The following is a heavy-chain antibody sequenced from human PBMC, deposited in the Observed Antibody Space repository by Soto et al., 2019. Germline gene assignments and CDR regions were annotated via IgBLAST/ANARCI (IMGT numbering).Heavy chain of an antibody. Sequence: SETLSLTCTVSGGSISSYYWSWIRQPPGKGLEWIGYIYYSGSTNYNPSLKSRVTISVDTSKNQFSLKLSSVTAADTAVYYCARDLFIPFSGSSWFDPWGQGTLVTVSS. J-gene: IGHJ5*02. CDR3: ARDLFIPFSGSSWFDP. CDR1: GGSISSYY. V-gene: IGHV4-59*01. CDR2: IYYSGST. D-gene: IGHD3-10*01.